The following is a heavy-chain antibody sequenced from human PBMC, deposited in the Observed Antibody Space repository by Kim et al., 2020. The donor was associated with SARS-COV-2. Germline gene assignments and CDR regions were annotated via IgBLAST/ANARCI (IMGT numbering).Heavy chain of an antibody. V-gene: IGHV3-21*01. J-gene: IGHJ4*02. CDR2: ISSSSSYI. Sequence: GGSLRLYCAASGFTFSSYSMNWVRQAPGKGLEWVSSISSSSSYIYYADSVKGRFTISRDNAKNSLYLQMISLRAEDTAVYYCARDSYDYVGGSPRGDYWGTGTLVTVSS. D-gene: IGHD3-16*01. CDR1: GFTFSSYS. CDR3: ARDSYDYVGGSPRGDY.